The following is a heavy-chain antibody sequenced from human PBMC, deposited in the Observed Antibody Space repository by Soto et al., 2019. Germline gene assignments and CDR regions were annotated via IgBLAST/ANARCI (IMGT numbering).Heavy chain of an antibody. CDR2: IYSGGST. D-gene: IGHD3-16*01. Sequence: PGGSLRLSCAASGFTVSSNYMSWVRQAPGKGLEWVSVIYSGGSTYYADSVKGRFTISRDNSKNTLYLQMNSLRAEDTAVYYCARDSESISFIPTPTTAFYTRAQETTLPVS. CDR1: GFTVSSNY. V-gene: IGHV3-66*01. CDR3: ARDSESISFIPTPTTAFYT. J-gene: IGHJ6*02.